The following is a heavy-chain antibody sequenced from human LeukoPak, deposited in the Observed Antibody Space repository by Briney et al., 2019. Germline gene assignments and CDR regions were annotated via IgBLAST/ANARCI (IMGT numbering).Heavy chain of an antibody. CDR3: AKGRGYNYWDGFDI. CDR2: IKQDGSEK. J-gene: IGHJ3*02. D-gene: IGHD5-24*01. V-gene: IGHV3-7*03. Sequence: PGGSPRLSCAASGFTFSSYWMSWVRQAPGKGLAWVANIKQDGSEKYYVDSVKGRFTISRDNAKNSLYLQMNSLRAEDTAVYYCAKGRGYNYWDGFDIWGQGTMVTVSS. CDR1: GFTFSSYW.